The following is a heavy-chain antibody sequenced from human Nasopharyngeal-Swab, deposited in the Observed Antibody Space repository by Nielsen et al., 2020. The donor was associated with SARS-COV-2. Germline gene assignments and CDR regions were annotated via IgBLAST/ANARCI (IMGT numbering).Heavy chain of an antibody. V-gene: IGHV3-30*04. CDR1: GFTFSGSA. CDR2: ISYDGSNK. CDR3: ARAEVAGTWTALGAYYYYGMDV. Sequence: GESLKISCAASGFTFSGSAMHWVRQAPGKGLEWVAVISYDGSNKYYADSVKGRFTISRDNSKNTLYLQMNSLRAEDTAVYYCARAEVAGTWTALGAYYYYGMDVWGQGTTVTVSS. D-gene: IGHD6-19*01. J-gene: IGHJ6*02.